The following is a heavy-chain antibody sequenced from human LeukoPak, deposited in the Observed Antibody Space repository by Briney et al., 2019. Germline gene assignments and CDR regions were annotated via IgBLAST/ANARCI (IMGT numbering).Heavy chain of an antibody. CDR2: INPSGGST. V-gene: IGHV1-46*01. Sequence: GESLKISCKGSGYTFTSYYMHWVRQAPGQGLEWMGIINPSGGSTSYAQKFQGRVTMTRDTSTSTVYMELSSLRSEDTAVYYCAREDSSGWYVFDYWGQGTLVTVSS. D-gene: IGHD6-19*01. CDR3: AREDSSGWYVFDY. J-gene: IGHJ4*02. CDR1: GYTFTSYY.